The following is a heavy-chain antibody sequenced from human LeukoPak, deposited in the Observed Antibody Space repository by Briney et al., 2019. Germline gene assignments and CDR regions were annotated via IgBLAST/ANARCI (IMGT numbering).Heavy chain of an antibody. CDR2: ISAYNGNT. CDR1: GYTFNSYN. D-gene: IGHD2-15*01. CDR3: ARSLYCSDGSCRGDV. Sequence: GASVKVSCKASGYTFNSYNINWVRQAPGQGFEWKGWISAYNGNTEYADNFQGRVTMTTDTSTSTGYMELRSLRSDDTALYYCARSLYCSDGSCRGDVWGQGTTVTVSS. V-gene: IGHV1-18*01. J-gene: IGHJ6*02.